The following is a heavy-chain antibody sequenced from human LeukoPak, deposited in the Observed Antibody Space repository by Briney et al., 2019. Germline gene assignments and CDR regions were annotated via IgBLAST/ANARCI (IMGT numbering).Heavy chain of an antibody. CDR3: ARDRDCSGGSCYSFDY. J-gene: IGHJ4*02. CDR1: GGSISSYY. V-gene: IGHV4-59*12. CDR2: IYYTGST. Sequence: SEPLSLTCTVSGGSISSYYWSWIRQPPGKGREWIGYIYYTGSTNYNPSLKSRVTISEDTSQNQFPLKLSSVTAADTALYYWARDRDCSGGSCYSFDYWGQGTLVTVSS. D-gene: IGHD2-15*01.